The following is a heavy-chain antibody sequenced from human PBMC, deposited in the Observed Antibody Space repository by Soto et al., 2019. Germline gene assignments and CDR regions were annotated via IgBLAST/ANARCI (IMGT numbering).Heavy chain of an antibody. Sequence: QVQLVESGGGVVQPGRSLRLSCAASRFTFSSYAMHWVRQAPGKGLEWVAVISYDGRNKYYADSVKGRFTISRDNAKNTLYLQMNSLRAEDTAVYYCARVGFLEWLSKSNYYYYYGLDVWGQGTTVTVSS. V-gene: IGHV3-30*04. CDR1: RFTFSSYA. J-gene: IGHJ6*02. CDR2: ISYDGRNK. CDR3: ARVGFLEWLSKSNYYYYYGLDV. D-gene: IGHD3-3*02.